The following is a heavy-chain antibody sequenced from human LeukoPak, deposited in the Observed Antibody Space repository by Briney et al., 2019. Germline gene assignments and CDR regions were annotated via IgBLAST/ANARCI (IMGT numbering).Heavy chain of an antibody. CDR1: GGSISSGSYY. Sequence: SETLSLTCTVSGGSISSGSYYWSWIRQPAGKGLEWIGRIYTSGSTNYNPSLKSRVTISVDTSKNQFSLKLSSVTAADTAVYYCARVFIDDGWIQLWFGKHYYDSNDAFDIWGQGTMVTVSS. V-gene: IGHV4-61*02. J-gene: IGHJ3*02. CDR2: IYTSGST. CDR3: ARVFIDDGWIQLWFGKHYYDSNDAFDI. D-gene: IGHD5-18*01.